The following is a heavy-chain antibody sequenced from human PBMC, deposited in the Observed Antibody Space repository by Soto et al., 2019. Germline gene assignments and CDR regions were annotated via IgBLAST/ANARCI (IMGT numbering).Heavy chain of an antibody. J-gene: IGHJ3*02. D-gene: IGHD3-22*01. V-gene: IGHV1-69*13. CDR2: IIPLFGTA. CDR3: ARPRSYYYDSSAERAFDI. CDR1: GGTFCNYG. Sequence: SVKVSCKASGGTFCNYGISWVRQAPGQGPEWLGGIIPLFGTANYAQRFQGRVTITADESTSTAYMELSSLRSEDTAVYYCARPRSYYYDSSAERAFDIWGQGTMVTVSS.